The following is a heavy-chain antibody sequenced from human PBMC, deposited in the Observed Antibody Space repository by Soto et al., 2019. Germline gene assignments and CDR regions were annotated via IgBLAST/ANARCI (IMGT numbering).Heavy chain of an antibody. Sequence: SETLSLTCAVYGGSFSGYYWSWIRQPPGKGLEWIGEINHSGSTNYNPSLKSRVTISVDTSKNQFSLKLSSVTAADTAVYYCARAGVVVPAAIRRYFDYWGQGTLVTVSS. CDR1: GGSFSGYY. J-gene: IGHJ4*02. CDR3: ARAGVVVPAAIRRYFDY. CDR2: INHSGST. D-gene: IGHD2-2*02. V-gene: IGHV4-34*01.